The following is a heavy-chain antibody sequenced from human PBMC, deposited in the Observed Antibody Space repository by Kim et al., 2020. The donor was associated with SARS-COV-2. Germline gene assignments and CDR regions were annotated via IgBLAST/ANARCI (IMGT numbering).Heavy chain of an antibody. CDR1: GGSISSGGYY. CDR2: IYYSGST. CDR3: ARGERVVVPAAMGYWFDP. Sequence: SETLSLTCTVSGGSISSGGYYWSWIRQHPGKGLEWIGYIYYSGSTYYNPPLKSRVTISVDTSKNQFSLKLSSVTAADTAVYYCARGERVVVPAAMGYWFDPWGQGTLVTVSS. J-gene: IGHJ5*02. D-gene: IGHD2-2*01. V-gene: IGHV4-31*03.